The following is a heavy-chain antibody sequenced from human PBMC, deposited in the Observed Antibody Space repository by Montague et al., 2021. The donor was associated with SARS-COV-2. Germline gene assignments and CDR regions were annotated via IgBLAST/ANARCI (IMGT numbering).Heavy chain of an antibody. V-gene: IGHV3-21*01. CDR1: GFPFSNFF. J-gene: IGHJ3*02. Sequence: SLSLSASGFPFSNFFINWVRQAPGKGLEWVSSITSSGDYIWYADSLKGRFTGSRDNAKNSVYLQMSSLRAEDTAVYYCARELGRTGAFDIWGQGTAVTVSS. CDR3: ARELGRTGAFDI. CDR2: ITSSGDYI. D-gene: IGHD4-17*01.